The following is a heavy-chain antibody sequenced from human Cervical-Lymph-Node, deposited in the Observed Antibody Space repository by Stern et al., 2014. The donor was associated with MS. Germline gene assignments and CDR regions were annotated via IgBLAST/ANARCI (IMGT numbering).Heavy chain of an antibody. CDR1: GYTFTSYY. D-gene: IGHD2-8*01. CDR2: INPSGGST. J-gene: IGHJ4*02. CDR3: ARVRVCSPRHFDY. V-gene: IGHV1-46*01. Sequence: VQLVESGAEVKKPGASVKVSCKASGYTFTSYYMHWVRQAPGQGLEWMGIINPSGGSTSYAQKFQGSFTIARHPSTSTLYRERSSLRSEDPAVYYCARVRVCSPRHFDYWGQGTLVTVSS.